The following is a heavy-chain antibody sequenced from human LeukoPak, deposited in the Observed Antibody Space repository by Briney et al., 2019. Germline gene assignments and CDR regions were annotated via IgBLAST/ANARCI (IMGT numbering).Heavy chain of an antibody. V-gene: IGHV3-53*01. Sequence: GGSLRLSCAVSGFSVSTNYMTWVRQAPGKGLEWVSVMYGGGGTDYADSVKGRFTISRDNSKNTVYLHMIYLRAEDTAVYYCARRLGESSENWGQGSLVTVSS. D-gene: IGHD3-16*01. CDR3: ARRLGESSEN. CDR1: GFSVSTNY. J-gene: IGHJ4*02. CDR2: MYGGGGT.